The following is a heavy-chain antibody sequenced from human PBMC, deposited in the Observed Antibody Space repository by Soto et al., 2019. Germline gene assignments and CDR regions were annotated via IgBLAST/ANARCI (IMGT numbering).Heavy chain of an antibody. D-gene: IGHD6-13*01. J-gene: IGHJ6*02. CDR3: ARAYPWGAAAGTGYYYYGMDV. Sequence: VASVKVSCKASGGTFSSYAISWVRQAPGQGLEWMGGIIPIFGTANYAQKFQGRVTITADKSTSTAYMELSSLRSEDTAVYYCARAYPWGAAAGTGYYYYGMDVWGQGTTVTVSS. CDR1: GGTFSSYA. V-gene: IGHV1-69*06. CDR2: IIPIFGTA.